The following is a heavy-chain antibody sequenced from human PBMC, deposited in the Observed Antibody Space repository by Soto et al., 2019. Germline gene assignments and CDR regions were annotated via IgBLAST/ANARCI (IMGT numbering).Heavy chain of an antibody. CDR3: ARDGGLSSSWFRSFDP. CDR2: IKQDGSEK. D-gene: IGHD6-13*01. Sequence: EVQLVECGGGLVQPGGSLRLSCAASGFTFSSYWMSWVRQAPGKGLEWVANIKQDGSEKYYVDSVKGRFTISRDNAKNSLYLQMNSLRAEDTAVYYCARDGGLSSSWFRSFDPWGQGTLVTVSS. CDR1: GFTFSSYW. J-gene: IGHJ5*02. V-gene: IGHV3-7*01.